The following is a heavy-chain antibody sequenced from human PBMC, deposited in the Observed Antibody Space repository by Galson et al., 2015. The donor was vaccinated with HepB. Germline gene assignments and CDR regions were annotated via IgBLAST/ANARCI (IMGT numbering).Heavy chain of an antibody. CDR3: ARSHYGDYYNFDY. V-gene: IGHV2-26*01. J-gene: IGHJ4*02. CDR2: IFSNDEK. D-gene: IGHD4-17*01. Sequence: PALVKPTQTLTLTCTVSGFSLSNARMGVSWIRQPPGKALEWLAHIFSNDEKSYSTSLKSRLTISKDTSKSQVVLTMTNMDPVDTATYYCARSHYGDYYNFDYWGQGTLVTVSS. CDR1: GFSLSNARMG.